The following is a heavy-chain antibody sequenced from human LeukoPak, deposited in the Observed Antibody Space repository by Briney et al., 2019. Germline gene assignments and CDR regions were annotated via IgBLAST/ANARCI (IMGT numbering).Heavy chain of an antibody. CDR3: ARDSSPHDYMDV. CDR2: IYSGGST. D-gene: IGHD2-15*01. CDR1: GFTVSSNY. J-gene: IGHJ6*03. Sequence: GGSLRLSCAASGFTVSSNYMSWVRQAPGKGLEWVSVIYSGGSTYYADSVKGRFTISRDNSKNTLYLQMNGLRAEDTAVYYCARDSSPHDYMDVWGKGTTVTISS. V-gene: IGHV3-53*01.